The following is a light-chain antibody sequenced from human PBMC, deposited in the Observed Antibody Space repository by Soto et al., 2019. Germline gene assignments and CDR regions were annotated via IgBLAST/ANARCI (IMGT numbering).Light chain of an antibody. Sequence: EIVLTQSPGTLSLSVGERVTLSCRASQSVSSYLAWYQQTPGQATRLLIYDTSNRATGTPDRFSGSGSGTDFTLTISRLEPEDFTVYYCQQSGSSPLTFGGGTTLEIK. J-gene: IGKJ4*01. CDR1: QSVSSY. V-gene: IGKV3-20*01. CDR3: QQSGSSPLT. CDR2: DTS.